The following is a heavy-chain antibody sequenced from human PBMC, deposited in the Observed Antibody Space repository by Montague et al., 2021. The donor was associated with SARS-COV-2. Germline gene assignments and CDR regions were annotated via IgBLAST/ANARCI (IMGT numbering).Heavy chain of an antibody. CDR3: VRALGSGYDL. CDR2: INLAGDI. D-gene: IGHD3-9*01. CDR1: GFSVSDFV. J-gene: IGHJ5*02. Sequence: SLRLSCAPSGFSVSDFVMSWVRQGPVRGLEWLSYINLAGDIKYADDAKGRFTIFRDNSNNRVFLQMNSLRVDDTALYYCVRALGSGYDLWGQGTLVTVSS. V-gene: IGHV3-53*01.